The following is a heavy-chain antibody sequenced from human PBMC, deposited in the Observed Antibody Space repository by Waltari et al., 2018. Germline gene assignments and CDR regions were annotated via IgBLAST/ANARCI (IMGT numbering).Heavy chain of an antibody. CDR2: INPNVGGT. CDR1: GYTFTNYV. Sequence: QVQLVQSGAEVKKPGASVKVSCKASGYTFTNYVMHWVRQAPGQGLEWMGIINPNVGGTNYAQKFQGRLTMTRDRSTSTVYMELISLRSEDTAVYYCAREGRFNAFDIWGQGTLVTVSS. V-gene: IGHV1-46*01. CDR3: AREGRFNAFDI. J-gene: IGHJ3*02.